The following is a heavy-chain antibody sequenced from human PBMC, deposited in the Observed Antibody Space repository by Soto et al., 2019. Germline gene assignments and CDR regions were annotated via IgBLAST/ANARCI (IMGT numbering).Heavy chain of an antibody. CDR2: ISRSDNTV. CDR1: GFSFSDYE. Sequence: GGSLRLSCVASGFSFSDYEMYWVRQAPGKGLEWISYISRSDNTVHYADSVKGRFTISRDYARNSLYLQMNSLRAEDTAFYYCARESYSSGWLEYWGQGTLVTVPQ. D-gene: IGHD6-19*01. CDR3: ARESYSSGWLEY. V-gene: IGHV3-48*03. J-gene: IGHJ4*02.